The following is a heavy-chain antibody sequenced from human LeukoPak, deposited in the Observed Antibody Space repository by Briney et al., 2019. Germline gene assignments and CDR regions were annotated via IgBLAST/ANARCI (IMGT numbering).Heavy chain of an antibody. V-gene: IGHV4-39*07. Sequence: SETLSLTCTVSGGSISSSSYYWGWIRQPPGKGLEWIGSIYYSGSTYYNPSLKSRVTISVDTSKNQFSLKLSSVTAADTAVYYCARERRLPSGSYYKNYYYYYYMDVWGKGTTVTISS. CDR3: ARERRLPSGSYYKNYYYYYYMDV. CDR1: GGSISSSSYY. D-gene: IGHD1-26*01. J-gene: IGHJ6*03. CDR2: IYYSGST.